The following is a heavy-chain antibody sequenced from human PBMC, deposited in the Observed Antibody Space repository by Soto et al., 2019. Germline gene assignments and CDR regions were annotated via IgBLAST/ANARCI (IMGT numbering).Heavy chain of an antibody. V-gene: IGHV4-34*01. CDR2: INHSGST. CDR3: ARDKITGLFDY. D-gene: IGHD2-8*02. J-gene: IGHJ4*02. CDR1: GGSFSGYY. Sequence: QVQLQQWGAGLLKPSETLSLTCAVYGGSFSGYYWTWIRQPPGTGLEWIGEINHSGSTNYNPSLKXXVTLSVAPSKNQFSLKLTSVTAADTAVYYCARDKITGLFDYWGQGTLVTGSS.